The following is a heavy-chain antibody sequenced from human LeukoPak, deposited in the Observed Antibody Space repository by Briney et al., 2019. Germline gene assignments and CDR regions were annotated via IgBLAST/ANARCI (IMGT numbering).Heavy chain of an antibody. D-gene: IGHD3-3*01. CDR2: IRYDGSNK. CDR1: GFTFSSYG. CDR3: AKDAVRFLEWYYFDY. J-gene: IGHJ4*02. Sequence: GGSLRLSCAASGFTFSSYGMYWVRQAPGKGLEWVAFIRYDGSNKYYADSVKGRFTISRDNSKNTLYLQMNSLRAEDTAVYYCAKDAVRFLEWYYFDYWGQGTLVTVSS. V-gene: IGHV3-30*02.